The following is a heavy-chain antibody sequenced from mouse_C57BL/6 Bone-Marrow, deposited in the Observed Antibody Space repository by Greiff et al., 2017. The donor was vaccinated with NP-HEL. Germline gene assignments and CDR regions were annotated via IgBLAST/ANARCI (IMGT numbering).Heavy chain of an antibody. CDR1: GFTFSSYA. CDR3: ARDGPVWYFDV. V-gene: IGHV5-4*01. Sequence: EVKLVESGGGLVKPGGSLKLSCAASGFTFSSYAMSWVRQTPEKRLEWVATISDGGSYTYYPDNVKGRFTISRDNAKNNLYLQMSHLKSEDTAMYDCARDGPVWYFDVWGTGTTVTVSS. CDR2: ISDGGSYT. J-gene: IGHJ1*03.